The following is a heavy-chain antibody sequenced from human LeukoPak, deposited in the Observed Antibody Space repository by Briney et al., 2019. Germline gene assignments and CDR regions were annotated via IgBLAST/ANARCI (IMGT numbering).Heavy chain of an antibody. J-gene: IGHJ4*02. CDR2: MRSDGSDE. D-gene: IGHD1-26*01. CDR1: GFSFRSYP. CDR3: ARDLALQLGASPFDY. Sequence: PGGSLRLSCAASGFSFRSYPMHWVRQAPGKGLEWMAFMRSDGSDEHYADSAKGRFTISRDNSHNTLYLQMNSLHSEDTAVYYCARDLALQLGASPFDYWGQGTLVTVSS. V-gene: IGHV3-30*02.